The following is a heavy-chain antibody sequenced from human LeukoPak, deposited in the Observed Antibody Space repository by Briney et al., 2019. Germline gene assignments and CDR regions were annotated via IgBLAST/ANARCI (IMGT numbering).Heavy chain of an antibody. V-gene: IGHV1-18*01. CDR1: GYTFTSYD. J-gene: IGHJ4*02. Sequence: ASVKVSCKASGYTFTSYDIIWVRQAPGQGLEWMGWISAYNGNTNYAQKLQGRVTMTTDTSTSTAFMELRSLTSDDTAVYYCARVMGGSYLDYWGQGTLVIVSS. D-gene: IGHD3-16*02. CDR3: ARVMGGSYLDY. CDR2: ISAYNGNT.